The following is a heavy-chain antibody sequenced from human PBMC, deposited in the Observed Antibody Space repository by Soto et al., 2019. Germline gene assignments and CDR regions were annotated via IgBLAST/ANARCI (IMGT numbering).Heavy chain of an antibody. CDR2: ISAYNGNT. CDR1: GYTFISYG. Sequence: GASVKVSCKASGYTFISYGINWVRQAPGQGLEWMGWISAYNGNTNYAQKLQGRVTMTRDTSKSTAYMEVRSLRSDDTAVYYCARAGQWELTRLAFDPWGQGTLVTVSS. J-gene: IGHJ5*02. CDR3: ARAGQWELTRLAFDP. D-gene: IGHD1-26*01. V-gene: IGHV1-18*01.